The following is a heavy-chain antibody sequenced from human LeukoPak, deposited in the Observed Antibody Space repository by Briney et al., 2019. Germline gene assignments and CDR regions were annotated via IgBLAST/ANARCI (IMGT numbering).Heavy chain of an antibody. Sequence: TLSLTCTVSGGSISSYYWSWIRQPPGKGLEWIGYIYYSGSTNYNPSLKSRVTISVDTSKNQFSLKLSSVTAADTAVYYCARSYYDFWSGYYVGAFDIWGQGTMVTVSS. CDR1: GGSISSYY. V-gene: IGHV4-59*01. CDR3: ARSYYDFWSGYYVGAFDI. CDR2: IYYSGST. J-gene: IGHJ3*02. D-gene: IGHD3-3*01.